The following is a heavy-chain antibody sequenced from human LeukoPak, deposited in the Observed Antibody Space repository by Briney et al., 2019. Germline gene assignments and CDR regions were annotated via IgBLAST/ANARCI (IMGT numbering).Heavy chain of an antibody. J-gene: IGHJ5*02. CDR3: ARVKYCSSTSCPRAVRWFDP. V-gene: IGHV4-39*01. CDR1: GGSISSSSYY. CDR2: IYYSGST. D-gene: IGHD2-2*01. Sequence: PSETLSLTCTVSGGSISSSSYYWGWIRQPPGKGLEWIGRIYYSGSTYYNPSLKSRVTISVDTSKNQFSLKLSSVTAADTAVYYCARVKYCSSTSCPRAVRWFDPWGQGTLVAVSS.